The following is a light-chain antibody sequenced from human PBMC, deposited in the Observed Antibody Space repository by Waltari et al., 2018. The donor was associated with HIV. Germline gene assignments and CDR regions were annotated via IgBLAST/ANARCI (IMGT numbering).Light chain of an antibody. CDR3: QSYDNGLSGWV. CDR2: TDT. J-gene: IGLJ3*02. CDR1: RSNIGAGYG. V-gene: IGLV1-40*01. Sequence: QSVLTQPPSVSGAPGQTITISCTGSRSNIGAGYGVNWYQQHPGTAPKLLIYTDTNRPSGVPNRFSGSRSGTSASLAITGLQAEDEADYHCQSYDNGLSGWVFGGGTKVSV.